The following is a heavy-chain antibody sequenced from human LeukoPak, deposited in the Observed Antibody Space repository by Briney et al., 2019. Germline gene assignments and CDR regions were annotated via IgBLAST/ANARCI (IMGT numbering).Heavy chain of an antibody. CDR3: ARVVDYGDYYHDY. Sequence: GGSLRLSRAASGFTFSSYSMNWVRQAPGKGLEWVSSISSSSSYIYYADSVKGRFTISRDNAKNSLYLQMNSLRAEDTAVYYCARVVDYGDYYHDYWGQGTLVTISS. D-gene: IGHD4-17*01. CDR1: GFTFSSYS. CDR2: ISSSSSYI. V-gene: IGHV3-21*01. J-gene: IGHJ4*02.